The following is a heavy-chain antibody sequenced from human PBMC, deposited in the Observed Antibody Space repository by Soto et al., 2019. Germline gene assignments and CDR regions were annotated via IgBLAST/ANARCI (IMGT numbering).Heavy chain of an antibody. V-gene: IGHV4-34*01. J-gene: IGHJ6*02. CDR3: ARARGRSSGWGAYYYYGLDV. D-gene: IGHD6-19*01. CDR2: INHGGST. Sequence: QVQLQQWGAGLLKPSETLSLTCAVYGGSFSGYYWTWIRQPPGKGLAWIGQINHGGSTIYNPSLTSRVTMSIATSKNQFSLRLTSVTAAETGVYYCARARGRSSGWGAYYYYGLDVWGQGTTVTVSS. CDR1: GGSFSGYY.